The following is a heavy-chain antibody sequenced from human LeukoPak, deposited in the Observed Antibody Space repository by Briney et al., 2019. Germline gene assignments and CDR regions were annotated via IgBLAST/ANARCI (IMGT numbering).Heavy chain of an antibody. D-gene: IGHD7-27*01. V-gene: IGHV3-53*01. CDR2: IYTIGST. CDR3: ARDRVYLGREDAFDI. CDR1: GFTFTTYA. J-gene: IGHJ3*02. Sequence: PGGSLRLSCAASGFTFTTYAMDWVRQAPGKGLEWVSVIYTIGSTFYADSVKGRFTISRDNSKNTLYLHMNSLRAEDTAVYYCARDRVYLGREDAFDIWGQGTMVTVSS.